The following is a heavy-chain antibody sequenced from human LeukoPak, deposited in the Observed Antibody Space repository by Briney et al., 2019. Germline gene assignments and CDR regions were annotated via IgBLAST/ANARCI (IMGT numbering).Heavy chain of an antibody. CDR1: GFTFSTYA. V-gene: IGHV3-23*01. J-gene: IGHJ4*02. D-gene: IGHD5-18*01. CDR3: AKNWGTGMAFHDH. Sequence: GGSLRLSCAASGFTFSTYAMAWVRQAPGKGLEWISAISAGGIYIYYADSVKGRFTSSRDNSKSTLYLQMSNLRAEDTAVYYCAKNWGTGMAFHDHWGQGIQVTVSS. CDR2: ISAGGIYI.